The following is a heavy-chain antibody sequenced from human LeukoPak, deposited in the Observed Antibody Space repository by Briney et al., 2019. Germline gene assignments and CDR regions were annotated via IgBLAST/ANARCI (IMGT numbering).Heavy chain of an antibody. J-gene: IGHJ5*02. V-gene: IGHV3-15*04. CDR1: GFTFSNAW. CDR3: TTELVRGA. D-gene: IGHD3-10*01. Sequence: PGGSLRLSCAASGFTFSNAWMSWVRQAPGKGLEWVGRIESKTDGGTTDYAAPVKGRFTISRDDSKNTLNLQMNSLKTEDTAVYYCTTELVRGAWGQGTLVTVSS. CDR2: IESKTDGGTT.